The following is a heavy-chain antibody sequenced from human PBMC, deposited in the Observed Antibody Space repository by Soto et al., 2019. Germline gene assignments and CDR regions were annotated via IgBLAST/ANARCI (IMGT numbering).Heavy chain of an antibody. J-gene: IGHJ6*02. CDR3: ARGRSDYYYGMDV. CDR2: IYYSGSS. V-gene: IGHV4-30-2*01. D-gene: IGHD3-3*01. CDR1: GCSISSGDSS. Sequence: SETLSLTCAVSGCSISSGDSSWSWIRQPPGKGLEWIGHIYYSGSSYYNPSLESRVTISVDRSKNQFSLNVTSVTAADTAVYYCARGRSDYYYGMDVWGQGTTVTVSS.